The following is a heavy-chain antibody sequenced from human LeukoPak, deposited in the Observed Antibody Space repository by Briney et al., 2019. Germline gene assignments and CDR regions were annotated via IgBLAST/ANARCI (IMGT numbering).Heavy chain of an antibody. CDR1: GFTFSNYW. D-gene: IGHD3-22*01. Sequence: GGSLRLSCEGSGFTFSNYWLGWVRQAPGKGLQWVANIKTDGSEKYYVDSVKGRFTISRDNAKNSLYLQMSSLRAEDTAVYYCATYSSLNRREFQFWGQGTLLTVSS. V-gene: IGHV3-7*01. J-gene: IGHJ1*01. CDR3: ATYSSLNRREFQF. CDR2: IKTDGSEK.